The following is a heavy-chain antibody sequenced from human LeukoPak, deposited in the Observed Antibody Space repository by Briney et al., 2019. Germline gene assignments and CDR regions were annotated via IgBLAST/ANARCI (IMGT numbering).Heavy chain of an antibody. J-gene: IGHJ4*02. CDR3: ARDGNGDYSDY. CDR2: ISAYNGNT. D-gene: IGHD1-1*01. V-gene: IGHV1-18*01. CDR1: GYTFTSYV. Sequence: GASVKVSSKASGYTFTSYVISWVRQAPGQGLEWMGLISAYNGNTNYAQNLHCRVTMTTETSTSTAYMELRSLRSDDTAVYYCARDGNGDYSDYWGQGTPVTVSS.